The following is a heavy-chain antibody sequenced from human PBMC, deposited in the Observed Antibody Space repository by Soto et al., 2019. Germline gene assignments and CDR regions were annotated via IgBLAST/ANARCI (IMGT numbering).Heavy chain of an antibody. Sequence: PGGSLRLSCAASGFTFSNAWMNWVRQAPGKGLEWVGRIKSKTDGGTTDYAAPVKGRFTISRDDSKNTLYLQMNSLKTEDTAVYYCTTDHGSSPGIFDYWGQGTLVTVSS. D-gene: IGHD6-6*01. V-gene: IGHV3-15*07. CDR2: IKSKTDGGTT. J-gene: IGHJ4*02. CDR1: GFTFSNAW. CDR3: TTDHGSSPGIFDY.